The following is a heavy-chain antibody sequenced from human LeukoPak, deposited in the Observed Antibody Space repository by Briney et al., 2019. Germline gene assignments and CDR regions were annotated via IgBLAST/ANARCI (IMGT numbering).Heavy chain of an antibody. CDR1: GFSVTTDSYC. J-gene: IGHJ4*02. D-gene: IGHD3-10*01. CDR3: ARDHFGSLDS. Sequence: SETLSLTCTVSGFSVTTDSYCWGWIRQPPGKGLEWIGYDYCGGNTNYDPSLKRRVTISVDTSKNQFSLTLASVTAADTAVYFCARDHFGSLDSWGQGILVTVSS. V-gene: IGHV4-61*01. CDR2: DYCGGNT.